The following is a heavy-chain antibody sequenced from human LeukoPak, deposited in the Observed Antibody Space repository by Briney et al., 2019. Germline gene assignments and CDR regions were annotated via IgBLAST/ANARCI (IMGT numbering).Heavy chain of an antibody. D-gene: IGHD3-3*01. J-gene: IGHJ4*02. V-gene: IGHV4-34*01. CDR3: ARGPYYDFWSGYSYYFDY. Sequence: SETLSLTCAVYGGSFSGYYWSWIRQPPGKGLEWIGEINHSGSTNYNPSLKSRVTISVDTSKNQFSLKLSSVTAAGTAVYYCARGPYYDFWSGYSYYFDYWGQGTLVTVSS. CDR1: GGSFSGYY. CDR2: INHSGST.